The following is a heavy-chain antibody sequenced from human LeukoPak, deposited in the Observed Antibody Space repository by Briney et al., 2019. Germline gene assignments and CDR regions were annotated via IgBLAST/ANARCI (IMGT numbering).Heavy chain of an antibody. Sequence: SVKGRFTISRDNAKNSLYLQMNSLRAADTAVYYCARRSPNYYFDYWGQGTPVTVSS. CDR3: ARRSPNYYFDY. V-gene: IGHV3-21*01. J-gene: IGHJ4*02.